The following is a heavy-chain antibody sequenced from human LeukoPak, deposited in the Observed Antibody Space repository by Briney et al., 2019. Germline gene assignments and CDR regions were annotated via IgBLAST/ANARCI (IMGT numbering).Heavy chain of an antibody. CDR1: GGSIRSYY. CDR3: ALSDTAMLKGVFDL. D-gene: IGHD5-18*01. CDR2: IYFSGTT. V-gene: IGHV4-59*01. J-gene: IGHJ4*02. Sequence: SETLSLTCTVSGGSIRSYYWSWIRQPPGKGLEWIGYIYFSGTTHYKPSLKSRVTISIDTSKKQFSLKLTSVTAADTAVYYCALSDTAMLKGVFDLGGGGTRVRVS.